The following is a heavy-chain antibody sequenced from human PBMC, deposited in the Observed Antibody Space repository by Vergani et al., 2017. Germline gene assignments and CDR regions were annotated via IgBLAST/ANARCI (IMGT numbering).Heavy chain of an antibody. Sequence: QVQLVQSGTEVKKPGASVKVSCKASGYTFNGYYIHWVRQAPGQGLEDMGWIDPNSDGTNYAQKFQGRVTMTRDTSISTAYMELSRLRSDDTAVYYCARGWSGYSTSWYFDFWGQGTLVTVSS. CDR2: IDPNSDGT. CDR3: ARGWSGYSTSWYFDF. CDR1: GYTFNGYY. V-gene: IGHV1-2*02. D-gene: IGHD6-13*01. J-gene: IGHJ4*02.